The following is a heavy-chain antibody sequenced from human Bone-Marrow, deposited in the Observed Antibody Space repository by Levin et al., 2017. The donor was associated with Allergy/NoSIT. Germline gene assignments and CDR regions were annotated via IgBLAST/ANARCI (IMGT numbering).Heavy chain of an antibody. CDR2: IIPSSGST. D-gene: IGHD3-10*01. CDR1: ADTFTDHY. CDR3: ARDSPTARYGSGSFDS. V-gene: IGHV1-46*01. J-gene: IGHJ4*02. Sequence: HGESLKISCMVSADTFTDHYIHWVRHAPGQGLQWMGMIIPSSGSTKYAQKFEGRVTMTSDTSTRTVDMEVSSLTSEDTAVYYCARDSPTARYGSGSFDSWGPGTLVTVSS.